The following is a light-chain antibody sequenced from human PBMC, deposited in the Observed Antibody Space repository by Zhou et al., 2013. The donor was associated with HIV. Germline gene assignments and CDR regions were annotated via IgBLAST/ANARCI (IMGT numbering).Light chain of an antibody. CDR2: DAS. V-gene: IGKV3-11*01. CDR1: QSISVY. J-gene: IGKJ4*01. Sequence: EIVLTQSPGTLSLSLGKRATLSCRASQSISVYLAWYQQKFGQAPRLLIYDASTRATGIPARFTGSGSGTDFTLTISSLEPADSAIYYCQQRSNWPRTLTFGGGTKVEI. CDR3: QQRSNWPRTLT.